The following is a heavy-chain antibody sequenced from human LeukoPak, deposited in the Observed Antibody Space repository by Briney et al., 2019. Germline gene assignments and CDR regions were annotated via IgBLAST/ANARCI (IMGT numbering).Heavy chain of an antibody. CDR3: AREDPAIRGDGLEI. J-gene: IGHJ3*02. Sequence: AGGSLRLSCAASGFTFSSYEMNWVRQAPGKGLEWVTYISGSGSAIYYADSVKGRFTVSRDNARNSLFLQMNSLRAEDTAIYYCAREDPAIRGDGLEIWGQGTVVTVSS. V-gene: IGHV3-48*03. CDR1: GFTFSSYE. D-gene: IGHD2-2*01. CDR2: ISGSGSAI.